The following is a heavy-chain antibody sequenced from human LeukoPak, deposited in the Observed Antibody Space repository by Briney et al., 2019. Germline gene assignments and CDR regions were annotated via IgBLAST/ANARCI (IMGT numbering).Heavy chain of an antibody. CDR1: GVTFSSHW. CDR2: ISSSGTTI. D-gene: IGHD3-10*01. Sequence: GGSLRLSCAASGVTFSSHWMHWVRQAPGKGLEWVSYISSSGTTIYYADSVKGRFTISRDNAKDSLYLQMNSLRAEDTAVYYCARHLSYGSGSYYNFGYGGQGTLVTVSS. J-gene: IGHJ4*02. CDR3: ARHLSYGSGSYYNFGY. V-gene: IGHV3-48*03.